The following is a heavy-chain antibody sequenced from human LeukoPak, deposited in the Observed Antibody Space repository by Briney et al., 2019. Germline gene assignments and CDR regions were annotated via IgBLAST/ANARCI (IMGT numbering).Heavy chain of an antibody. CDR1: GYTFTSYG. Sequence: ASVKVSCKASGYTFTSYGISWVRQAPGQGLEWMGWISAYNGNTNYAQKLQGRVTMTTDTSTSTAYMELRSLRSDDTAVYYCARESIVVVPANEVYYGMDVWGQGTTVTVSS. CDR2: ISAYNGNT. CDR3: ARESIVVVPANEVYYGMDV. V-gene: IGHV1-18*01. D-gene: IGHD2-2*01. J-gene: IGHJ6*02.